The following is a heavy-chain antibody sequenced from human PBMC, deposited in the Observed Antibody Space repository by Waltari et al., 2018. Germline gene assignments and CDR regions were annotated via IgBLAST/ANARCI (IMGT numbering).Heavy chain of an antibody. Sequence: EVQLVQSGAEVKKPGATVNISCKASGYPFTAYYMHWVPQAPGKGLEWMGRVDPEDGETIYAEKFQGRVTITADTSTDTAYMELSSLRSEDTAVYYCATDLTVTTGTADYWGQGTLVTVSS. CDR2: VDPEDGET. CDR3: ATDLTVTTGTADY. V-gene: IGHV1-69-2*01. CDR1: GYPFTAYY. D-gene: IGHD4-17*01. J-gene: IGHJ4*02.